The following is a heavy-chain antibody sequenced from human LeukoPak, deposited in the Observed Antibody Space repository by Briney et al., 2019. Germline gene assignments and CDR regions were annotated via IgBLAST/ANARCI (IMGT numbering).Heavy chain of an antibody. D-gene: IGHD3-9*01. CDR2: ISGSGGST. CDR3: AKDRRRYFDWFRRGLDVFDI. J-gene: IGHJ3*02. CDR1: GFTFSSYA. V-gene: IGHV3-23*01. Sequence: PGGSLRLSCAASGFTFSSYAMSWVRQAPGKGLEWVSAISGSGGSTYYADSVKGRFTISRDNSKNTLYLQMNSLRAEDTAVYYCAKDRRRYFDWFRRGLDVFDIWGQGTMVTVSS.